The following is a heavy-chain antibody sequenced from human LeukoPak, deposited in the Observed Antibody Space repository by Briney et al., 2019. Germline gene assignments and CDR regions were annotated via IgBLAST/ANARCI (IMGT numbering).Heavy chain of an antibody. D-gene: IGHD3-10*02. CDR2: IQYDGSNK. Sequence: PGGSLRLSCAASGFTFSTYGMHWVRQAPGKGLEWVAFIQYDGSNKYYADSVKGRFTISRDNSRNMLYLQMNSLRAEDTAVYYCAKAIDYVSPDAFDIWGQGTMVTVS. CDR3: AKAIDYVSPDAFDI. V-gene: IGHV3-30*02. CDR1: GFTFSTYG. J-gene: IGHJ3*02.